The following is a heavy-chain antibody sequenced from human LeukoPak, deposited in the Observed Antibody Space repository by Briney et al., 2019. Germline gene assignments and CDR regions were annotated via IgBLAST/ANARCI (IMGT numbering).Heavy chain of an antibody. CDR3: AKDITGRVLAYYYDSSGYYFS. D-gene: IGHD3-22*01. CDR2: ISGDGGST. CDR1: GFTFDDYA. Sequence: GGSLRLSCAASGFTFDDYAMHWVRQAPGKGLEWVSLISGDGGSTYFADSVKGRFTISRDNSNNSLCLQMNSLRTEDTALYYCAKDITGRVLAYYYDSSGYYFSWGQGTLVTVSS. J-gene: IGHJ5*02. V-gene: IGHV3-43*02.